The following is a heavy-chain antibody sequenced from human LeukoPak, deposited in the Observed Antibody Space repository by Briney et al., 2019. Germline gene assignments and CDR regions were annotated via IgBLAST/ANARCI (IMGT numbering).Heavy chain of an antibody. D-gene: IGHD5-18*01. J-gene: IGHJ3*02. V-gene: IGHV3-30*03. CDR2: ISYDGSNK. CDR1: GFTFSSYG. CDR3: ATDTAMVTSALDI. Sequence: PGGSLRLSCAASGFTFSSYGMHWVRQAPGKGLEWVAVISYDGSNKYYADSVKGRFTISRDNSKNTLYLQMNSLRAEDTAVYYCATDTAMVTSALDIWGQGTMVTVSS.